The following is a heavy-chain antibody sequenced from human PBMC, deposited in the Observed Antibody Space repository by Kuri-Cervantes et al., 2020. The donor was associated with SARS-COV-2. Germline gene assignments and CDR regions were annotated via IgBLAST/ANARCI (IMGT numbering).Heavy chain of an antibody. CDR3: ARLDYCTSTACLDY. D-gene: IGHD2-2*01. CDR2: IYYSGST. J-gene: IGHJ4*02. Sequence: GSLRLSCTVSGGSISSHYWSWIRQPPGKGLEWIGYIYYSGSTNYNPSLKSRVTISVDTSKNQFSLKLSSVTAADTAVYYCARLDYCTSTACLDYWGQGTLVTVSS. V-gene: IGHV4-59*11. CDR1: GGSISSHY.